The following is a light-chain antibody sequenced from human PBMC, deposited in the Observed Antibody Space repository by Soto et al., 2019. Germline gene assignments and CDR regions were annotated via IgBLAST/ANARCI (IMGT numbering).Light chain of an antibody. Sequence: EIVLTQSPGTLSLSPGERATLSCRASQSVSSSYLAWYQQKPGQAPRLLIYGASSRDTGIPDRFSGSGSGTDFTLTISRLEPEDFAVYYSQQYGSSPTFGQGTKVEIK. CDR3: QQYGSSPT. V-gene: IGKV3-20*01. J-gene: IGKJ1*01. CDR1: QSVSSSY. CDR2: GAS.